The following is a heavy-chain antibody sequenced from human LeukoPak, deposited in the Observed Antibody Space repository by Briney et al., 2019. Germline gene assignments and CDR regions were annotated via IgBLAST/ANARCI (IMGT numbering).Heavy chain of an antibody. CDR1: GGSISSSSYY. D-gene: IGHD1-26*01. V-gene: IGHV4-39*01. CDR2: IYYSGST. CDR3: ARQGWELYYFDY. Sequence: SETLSLTCTVSGGSISSSSYYWGWIRQPPGTGLEWIGSIYYSGSTYYNPSLKSRVTISVDTSKNQFSLKLSSVTAADTAVYYCARQGWELYYFDYWGQGTLVTVSS. J-gene: IGHJ4*02.